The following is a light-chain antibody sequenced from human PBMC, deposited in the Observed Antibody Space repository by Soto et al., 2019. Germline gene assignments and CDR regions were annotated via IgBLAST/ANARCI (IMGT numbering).Light chain of an antibody. V-gene: IGKV3-20*01. CDR1: QNVNSNC. J-gene: IGKJ1*01. CDR3: HQYGSSIWT. Sequence: EIVLTQSPGTLSLSPGERATLSCRASQNVNSNCLDWSQQRPGQAPRLLIYGASSRATGIPDRFSGSGSGTDFTLTISRLEPEDFAVYYCHQYGSSIWTFGQGTKVEIK. CDR2: GAS.